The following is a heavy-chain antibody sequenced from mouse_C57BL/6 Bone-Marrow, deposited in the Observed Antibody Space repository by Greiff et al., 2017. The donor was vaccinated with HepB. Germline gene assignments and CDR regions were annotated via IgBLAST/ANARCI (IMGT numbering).Heavy chain of an antibody. V-gene: IGHV2-5*01. CDR1: GFSLTSYG. Sequence: VHLVESGPGLVQPSQSLSITCTVSGFSLTSYGVHWVRQSPGKGLEWLGVIWRGGSTDYNAAFMSRLSITKDNSKSQVFFKMNSLQADDTAIYYCAKSGRWLLRDYYAMDYWGQGTSVTVSS. CDR2: IWRGGST. J-gene: IGHJ4*01. CDR3: AKSGRWLLRDYYAMDY. D-gene: IGHD2-3*01.